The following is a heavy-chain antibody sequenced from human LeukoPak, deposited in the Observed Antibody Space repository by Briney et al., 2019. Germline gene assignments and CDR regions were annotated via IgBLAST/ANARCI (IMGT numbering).Heavy chain of an antibody. CDR1: GFSFSSYG. CDR2: IRSDGSYK. Sequence: GGALRLSCAASGFSFSSYGMHWVRQAPGKGLEWVAVIRSDGSYKYVDSVKGRFIISRDNSKNTIYLQMNSLRAEDNSVYYGARDFGITATTGDPWGQGTLVTVSS. V-gene: IGHV3-30*02. D-gene: IGHD1-7*01. CDR3: ARDFGITATTGDP. J-gene: IGHJ5*02.